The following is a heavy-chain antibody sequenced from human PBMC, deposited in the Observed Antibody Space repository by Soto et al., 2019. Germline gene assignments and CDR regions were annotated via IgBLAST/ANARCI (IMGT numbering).Heavy chain of an antibody. CDR2: IWYDGSNK. J-gene: IGHJ4*02. CDR1: GFTFSSYG. Sequence: QVQLVESGGGVVQPGRSLRLSCAASGFTFSSYGMHWVRQAPGKGPEWVAVIWYDGSNKYYADSVKGRFTISRDNSKNTLYLQMNSLRAEDTAVYYCAREGLGSDYNYHFDYWGQGTLVTVSS. D-gene: IGHD3-22*01. CDR3: AREGLGSDYNYHFDY. V-gene: IGHV3-33*01.